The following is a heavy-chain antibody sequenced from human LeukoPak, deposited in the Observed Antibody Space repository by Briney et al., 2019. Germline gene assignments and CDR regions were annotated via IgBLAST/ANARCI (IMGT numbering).Heavy chain of an antibody. CDR3: ARYAVEYRGTFFDY. D-gene: IGHD1-26*01. Sequence: SETLSLTCTVSGGSISSSSYYWGWIRQPPGKGLEWIGSIYYGGGTYYNPSLKSRATISVDTSKNQFPLKLSSVTAADTAVYYCARYAVEYRGTFFDYWGQGTLVTVSS. CDR1: GGSISSSSYY. J-gene: IGHJ4*02. CDR2: IYYGGGT. V-gene: IGHV4-39*01.